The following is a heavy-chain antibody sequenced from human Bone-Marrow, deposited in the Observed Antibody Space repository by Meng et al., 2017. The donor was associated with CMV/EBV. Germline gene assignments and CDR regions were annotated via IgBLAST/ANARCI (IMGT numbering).Heavy chain of an antibody. Sequence: GGSLKIACKGSGYSFTSYWIGWVRQMPGKGLEWMGIIYPGDSDTRYSPSFQGQVTISADKSISPAYLQWSSLKASDTAMYSCARLGVLELRAVGYYGMDVWGQGTTVTVSS. J-gene: IGHJ6*02. CDR2: IYPGDSDT. V-gene: IGHV5-51*01. CDR1: GYSFTSYW. D-gene: IGHD1-7*01. CDR3: ARLGVLELRAVGYYGMDV.